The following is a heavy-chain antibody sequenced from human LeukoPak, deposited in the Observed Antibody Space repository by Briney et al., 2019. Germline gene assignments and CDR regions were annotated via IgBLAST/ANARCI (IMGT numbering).Heavy chain of an antibody. V-gene: IGHV4-61*02. J-gene: IGHJ6*03. CDR1: GGSISSGSYY. CDR3: AGRRVAAPPTRYYYYYMDV. CDR2: IYTSGST. D-gene: IGHD6-6*01. Sequence: SQTLSLTCTVSGGSISSGSYYWSWIRQPAGKGLEWIGRIYTSGSTNYYPSLKSRVTISVDTSKNQFSLKLSSVTAADTAVYYCAGRRVAAPPTRYYYYYMDVWDKGTTVTVSS.